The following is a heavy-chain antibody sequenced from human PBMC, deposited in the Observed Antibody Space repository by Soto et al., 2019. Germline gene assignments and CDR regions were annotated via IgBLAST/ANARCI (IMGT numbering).Heavy chain of an antibody. Sequence: ASVKVSCKASGYTFTSYYMHWVRQAPGQGLEWMGIINPSGGSTSYAQKFQGRVTMTRDTSTSTVYMELSSLRSEDTAVYYCARDRTYYYDSSGLTNWFDPWGQGTLVTVSS. V-gene: IGHV1-46*01. J-gene: IGHJ5*02. CDR3: ARDRTYYYDSSGLTNWFDP. D-gene: IGHD3-22*01. CDR2: INPSGGST. CDR1: GYTFTSYY.